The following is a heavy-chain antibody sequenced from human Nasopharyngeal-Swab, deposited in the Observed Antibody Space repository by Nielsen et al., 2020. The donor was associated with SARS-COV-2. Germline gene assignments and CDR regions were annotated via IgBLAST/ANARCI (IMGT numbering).Heavy chain of an antibody. D-gene: IGHD5-12*01. V-gene: IGHV4-34*01. J-gene: IGHJ6*02. CDR2: INHSGST. CDR3: ARGGYSGYHYYYYGMDV. Sequence: WIRQPPGKGLEWIGEINHSGSTNYNPSLKSRVTISVDTSKNQFSLKLSSVTAADTAVYYCARGGYSGYHYYYYGMDVWDQGTTVTVSS.